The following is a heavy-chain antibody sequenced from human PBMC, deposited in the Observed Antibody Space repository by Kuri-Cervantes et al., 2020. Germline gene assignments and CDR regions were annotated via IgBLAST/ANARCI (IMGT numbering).Heavy chain of an antibody. CDR2: VRSKAYAEAT. CDR3: TRDDES. V-gene: IGHV3-49*04. Sequence: LKISCAASGFTFGDYAMSWVRQAPGKGLELVGFVRSKAYAEATEYAASVKGRFTISRDDPKGVAYLQMNSLTTEDTAVYYCTRDDESWGQGTLVTVSS. J-gene: IGHJ4*02. CDR1: GFTFGDYA.